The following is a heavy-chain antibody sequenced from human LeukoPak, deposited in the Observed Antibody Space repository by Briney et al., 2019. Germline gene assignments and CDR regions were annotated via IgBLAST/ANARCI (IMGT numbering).Heavy chain of an antibody. Sequence: GASVKVSCKASGYTFTGYYMHWVRQAPGQGLEWMGRINPNSGGTNYAQKFQGRVTMTTDTSTSTAYMELRSLRSDDTAVYYCARDKGDILTGYYTDYWGQGTLVTVSS. CDR2: INPNSGGT. V-gene: IGHV1-2*06. CDR1: GYTFTGYY. J-gene: IGHJ4*02. CDR3: ARDKGDILTGYYTDY. D-gene: IGHD3-9*01.